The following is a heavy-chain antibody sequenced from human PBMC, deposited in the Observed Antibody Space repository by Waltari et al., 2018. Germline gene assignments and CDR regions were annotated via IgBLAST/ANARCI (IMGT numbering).Heavy chain of an antibody. J-gene: IGHJ6*03. Sequence: EVQVVESGGGLVQPGGSLRLSCVASGFTFSTYEMNWVRQAPGKGLEWGSYISNSGSTTYYADSVKGRFTISRDNAKNSMYLEMDSLRAEDTAVYYCARPSTEYYYYYYYMDVWGKGTTVTVS. CDR2: ISNSGSTT. CDR1: GFTFSTYE. V-gene: IGHV3-48*03. CDR3: ARPSTEYYYYYYYMDV.